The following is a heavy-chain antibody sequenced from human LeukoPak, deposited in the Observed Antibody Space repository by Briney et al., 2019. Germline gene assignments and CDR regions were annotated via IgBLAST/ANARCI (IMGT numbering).Heavy chain of an antibody. Sequence: GGSLRLSCAASGFTFSSYSMNWVRQAPGKGLEWVSYISSSSSTIYYADSVTGRFTISRDNAKNSLYLQMNSLRAEDTAVYYCARDVLLWFGELSGWGQGTLVTVSS. CDR1: GFTFSSYS. CDR2: ISSSSSTI. CDR3: ARDVLLWFGELSG. D-gene: IGHD3-10*01. J-gene: IGHJ4*02. V-gene: IGHV3-48*01.